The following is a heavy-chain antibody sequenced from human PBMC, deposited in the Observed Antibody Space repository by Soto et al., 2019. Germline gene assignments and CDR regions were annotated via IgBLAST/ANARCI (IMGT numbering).Heavy chain of an antibody. CDR1: GASISSGGYF. Sequence: PSETLSLTCTVSGASISSGGYFWSWTRQPPRKGLEWMGYIFYRGSTNHNPSLTGRVTFSADTSKNQFSLRLRSVTAADTAVYDCARETRSMEAPYHYYCLDAWGQGTPVTVSS. D-gene: IGHD1-1*01. CDR2: IFYRGST. J-gene: IGHJ6*02. CDR3: ARETRSMEAPYHYYCLDA. V-gene: IGHV4-61*08.